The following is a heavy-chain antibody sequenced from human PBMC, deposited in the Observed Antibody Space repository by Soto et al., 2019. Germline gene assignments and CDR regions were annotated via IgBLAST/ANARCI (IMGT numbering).Heavy chain of an antibody. CDR3: TREQWLAPPFGY. V-gene: IGHV3-23*01. CDR1: GFTFSSYA. Sequence: GSLRLSCAASGFTFSSYAMSWVRQAPGKGLEWVSAISGSGGSTYYADSVKGRFTISRDNSKNTLYPQMNSLRAEDTAVYYCTREQWLAPPFGYWGQGTLVTVSS. CDR2: ISGSGGST. D-gene: IGHD6-19*01. J-gene: IGHJ4*02.